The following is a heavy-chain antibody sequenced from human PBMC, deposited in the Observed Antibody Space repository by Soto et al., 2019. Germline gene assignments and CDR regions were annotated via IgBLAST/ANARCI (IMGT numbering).Heavy chain of an antibody. CDR3: ATWLLREHAFDI. Sequence: LRLSCAASGFTVNGKKYMTWVRQAPGKGLEWVSALYIADGTYYADSVKGRFTVSIDSSKNTVYLQMNNLSPEDTAVYYCATWLLREHAFDIWGLGTMVTVSS. D-gene: IGHD2-15*01. V-gene: IGHV3-53*01. CDR1: GFTVNGKKY. J-gene: IGHJ3*02. CDR2: LYIADGT.